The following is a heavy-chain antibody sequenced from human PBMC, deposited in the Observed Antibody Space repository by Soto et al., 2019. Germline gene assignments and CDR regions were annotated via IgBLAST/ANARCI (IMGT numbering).Heavy chain of an antibody. CDR1: GGTFSSYA. CDR3: AAGNSGSYYDRFDY. Sequence: GGSVKVSCKASGGTFSSYAISWVRQAPGQGLEWMGGIIPIFGTANYAQKFQGRVTITADESTSTAYMELSSLRSEDTAVYYCAAGNSGSYYDRFDYWGQGTLVTVSS. D-gene: IGHD1-26*01. J-gene: IGHJ4*02. V-gene: IGHV1-69*13. CDR2: IIPIFGTA.